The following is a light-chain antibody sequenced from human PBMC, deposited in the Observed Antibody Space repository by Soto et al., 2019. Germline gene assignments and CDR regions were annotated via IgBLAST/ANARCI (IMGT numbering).Light chain of an antibody. CDR1: KSVSNY. CDR3: QQSFTTPS. V-gene: IGKV3-11*01. CDR2: YAS. Sequence: EIVLTQSPATLSLSPGERATLSCRASKSVSNYLSWYQQKPGQAPRLLIYYASYRATGIPARCSGRGSGTDFTLTISSLQPEDFATYYCQQSFTTPSFGQGTRLEI. J-gene: IGKJ5*01.